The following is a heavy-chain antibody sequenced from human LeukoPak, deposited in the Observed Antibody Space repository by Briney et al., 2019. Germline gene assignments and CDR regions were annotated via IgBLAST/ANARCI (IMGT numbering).Heavy chain of an antibody. J-gene: IGHJ4*02. CDR3: AREYCTNGVCCIDY. Sequence: PSETLSLTCTVSGGSISSGGYYWSWIRQPAGKGLEWIGRIYTSGSTNYNPSLKSRVTMSVDTSKNQFSLKLSSVTAADTAVYYCAREYCTNGVCCIDYWGQGTLVTVSS. CDR1: GGSISSGGYY. D-gene: IGHD2-8*01. V-gene: IGHV4-61*02. CDR2: IYTSGST.